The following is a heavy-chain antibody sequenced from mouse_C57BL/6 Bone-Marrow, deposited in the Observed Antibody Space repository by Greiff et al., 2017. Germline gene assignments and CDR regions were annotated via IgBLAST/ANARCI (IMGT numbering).Heavy chain of an antibody. V-gene: IGHV3-5*01. Sequence: EVKVEESGPGLVKPSQTVFLTCTVTGISITTGNYRWSWIRQFPGKKLEWIGYIYYSGTITYNPSPTSRPTITRDTPKNQFFLEMNSLTAEDTATYSCAGDGNYAFDYWGQGTTLTVSS. CDR2: IYYSGTI. J-gene: IGHJ2*01. CDR1: GISITTGNYR. D-gene: IGHD2-1*01. CDR3: AGDGNYAFDY.